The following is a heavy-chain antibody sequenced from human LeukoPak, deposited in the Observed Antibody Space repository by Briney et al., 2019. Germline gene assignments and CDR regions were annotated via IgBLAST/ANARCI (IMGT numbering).Heavy chain of an antibody. J-gene: IGHJ4*02. CDR2: ISYDGSNK. Sequence: PGGSLRLSCAASGFTFSSYAMHWVRQAPGKGLEWVAVISYDGSNKYYADSVKGRFTISRDNSKNTLYLQMNSLRAEDTAVYYCAREWIAFAAHPTFDYWGQGTLVTVSS. D-gene: IGHD6-6*01. CDR1: GFTFSSYA. V-gene: IGHV3-30-3*01. CDR3: AREWIAFAAHPTFDY.